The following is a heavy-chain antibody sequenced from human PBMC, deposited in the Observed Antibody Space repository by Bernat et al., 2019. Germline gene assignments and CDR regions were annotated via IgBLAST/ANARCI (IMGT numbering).Heavy chain of an antibody. CDR2: ISYDGSNK. D-gene: IGHD3-3*02. J-gene: IGHJ4*02. V-gene: IGHV3-30-3*01. Sequence: QVQLVESGGGVVQPGRSLRLSCAASGFTFSSYAMHWVRQAPGKGLEWVAVISYDGSNKYYADSVKGRFTISRDNSKNTLYLQMDSLRADDTAVYYCASQHWDYFDSWGQGTLVTVSS. CDR3: ASQHWDYFDS. CDR1: GFTFSSYA.